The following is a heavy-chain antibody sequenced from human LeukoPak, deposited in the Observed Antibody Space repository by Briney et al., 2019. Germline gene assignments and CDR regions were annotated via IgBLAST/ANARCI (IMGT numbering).Heavy chain of an antibody. CDR2: ISHSSSTI. V-gene: IGHV3-48*04. CDR3: ARGAYGSGSYEDWLDP. CDR1: GFTFSSYS. D-gene: IGHD3-10*01. J-gene: IGHJ5*02. Sequence: GGSLRLSCAASGFTFSSYSMNWVRQAPGKGLEWVSYISHSSSTIYYADSVKGRFTISRDNAKNSLYLQMNSLRAEDTAVYYCARGAYGSGSYEDWLDPWGEGTLLTVSS.